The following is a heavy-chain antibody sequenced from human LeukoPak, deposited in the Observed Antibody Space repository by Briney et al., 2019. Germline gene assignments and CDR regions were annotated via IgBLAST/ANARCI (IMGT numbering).Heavy chain of an antibody. J-gene: IGHJ4*02. D-gene: IGHD3-22*01. CDR3: AREGVIDTMIVGYYFDY. CDR1: GYTFTSYG. Sequence: GASVKVSCKASGYTFTSYGISWVRQAPGQGLEWMGWISAYNGNTNYAQKLQGRVTMTTDTSTSTAYMELRSLRSDDTAVYFCAREGVIDTMIVGYYFDYWGQGSLVTVSS. CDR2: ISAYNGNT. V-gene: IGHV1-18*01.